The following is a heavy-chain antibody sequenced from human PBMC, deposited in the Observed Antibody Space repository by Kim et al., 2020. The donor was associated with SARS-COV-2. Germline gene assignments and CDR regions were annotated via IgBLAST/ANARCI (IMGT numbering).Heavy chain of an antibody. CDR3: ATALGYGFCTTTTCPTMPHWFDT. CDR1: GYTFTNYA. J-gene: IGHJ5*02. V-gene: IGHV1-3*01. D-gene: IGHD2-2*01. Sequence: ASVKVSCTTSGYTFTNYAIHWVRQAPGQRFEWMAWINPVNGDTTYSQKFQGRVTITRDTSATTAYMELTSLRSEDTAIYYCATALGYGFCTTTTCPTMPHWFDTWGQGTLVTVSS. CDR2: INPVNGDT.